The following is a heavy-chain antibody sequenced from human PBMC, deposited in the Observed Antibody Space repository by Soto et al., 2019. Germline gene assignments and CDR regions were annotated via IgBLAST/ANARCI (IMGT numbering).Heavy chain of an antibody. V-gene: IGHV3-33*01. J-gene: IGHJ6*02. CDR2: IWYDGSNK. D-gene: IGHD2-8*02. Sequence: VRQAPGQGLEWVAVIWYDGSNKYYADSVKGRFTISRDSSKNTLYLQMNSLRAEDTAVYYFATEWYIIIGSPLLFYYALNVCGQ. CDR3: ATEWYIIIGSPLLFYYALNV.